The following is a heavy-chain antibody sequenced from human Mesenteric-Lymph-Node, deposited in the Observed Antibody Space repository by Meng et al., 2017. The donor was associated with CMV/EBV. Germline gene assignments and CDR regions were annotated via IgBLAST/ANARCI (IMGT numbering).Heavy chain of an antibody. V-gene: IGHV3-30*02. D-gene: IGHD5-18*01. CDR3: AREGYSYGLGGWFDP. CDR2: IQYDAINK. CDR1: GITFTTYG. Sequence: GSLLVFCAASGITFTTYGMHWVRQAPGKGLEWVTFIQYDAINKFTISRDNSKTTLYVEMNSLRVGDTAVYYCAREGYSYGLGGWFDPWGQGTLVTVSS. J-gene: IGHJ5*02.